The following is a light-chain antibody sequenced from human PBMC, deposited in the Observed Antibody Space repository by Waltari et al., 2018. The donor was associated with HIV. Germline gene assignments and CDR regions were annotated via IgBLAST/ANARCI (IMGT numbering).Light chain of an antibody. CDR1: RRDVGGYNY. CDR3: SSYTSSSTLWV. V-gene: IGLV2-14*01. CDR2: EVS. Sequence: QSALTQPASVSGSPGQSITISCTGTRRDVGGYNYVPWYQQHPGKAPKLMIYEVSNRPSGVSNRFSGSKSGNTAPLTISGLQAEDEADYYCSSYTSSSTLWVFGGGTKLTVL. J-gene: IGLJ3*02.